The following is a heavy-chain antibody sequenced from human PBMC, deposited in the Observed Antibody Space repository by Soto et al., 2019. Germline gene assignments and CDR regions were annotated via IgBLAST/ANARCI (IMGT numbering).Heavy chain of an antibody. CDR1: GGIFTNYA. D-gene: IGHD5-18*01. CDR3: ATGGHNDGYNFYHGMDV. J-gene: IGHJ6*02. Sequence: QVQVVQSGAEVKKPGSSVKVSYTASGGIFTNYAISWVRQAPGQGLEWLGGVITLFDTAYYEQIFRGRLRISADGATTTAYMELSGLTSADTAVYFCATGGHNDGYNFYHGMDVWGQGTTVTVS. V-gene: IGHV1-69*01. CDR2: VITLFDTA.